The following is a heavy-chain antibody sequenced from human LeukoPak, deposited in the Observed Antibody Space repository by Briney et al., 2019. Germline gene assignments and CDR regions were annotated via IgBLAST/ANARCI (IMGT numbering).Heavy chain of an antibody. CDR2: IIPILNIE. CDR3: AIRSDGAYCGGDCFYLDY. D-gene: IGHD2-21*02. J-gene: IGHJ4*02. V-gene: IGHV1-69*04. CDR1: GGTFSSFA. Sequence: VKVSCKTSGGTFSSFALTWVRLAPGQGLEWMGRIIPILNIEEYAQRFQGRATITADTSTSTVYMELSSLRSEDTAIYYCAIRSDGAYCGGDCFYLDYWGQGTLVTVSS.